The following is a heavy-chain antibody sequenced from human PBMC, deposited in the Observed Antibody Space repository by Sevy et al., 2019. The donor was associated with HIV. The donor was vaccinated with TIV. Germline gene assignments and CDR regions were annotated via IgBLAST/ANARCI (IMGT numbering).Heavy chain of an antibody. J-gene: IGHJ6*02. CDR1: GFTFSSYG. CDR2: IWYDGSNK. CDR3: ARAIREQWPRYGMDV. D-gene: IGHD6-19*01. Sequence: GGSLRLSCAASGFTFSSYGMHWVRQAPGKGLEWVAVIWYDGSNKYYADSVKGRFTISRDNSKNTLYLQMNSLRAEDTAVYHCARAIREQWPRYGMDVWGQGTTVTVSS. V-gene: IGHV3-33*01.